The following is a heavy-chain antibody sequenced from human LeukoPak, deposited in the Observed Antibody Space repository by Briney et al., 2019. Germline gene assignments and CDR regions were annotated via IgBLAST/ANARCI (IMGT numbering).Heavy chain of an antibody. V-gene: IGHV4-34*01. CDR2: INHSGST. Sequence: SETLSLTCAVYGGSFSGYYWSWIRRPPVKGLEWIGEINHSGSTNYNPSLKSRVTISVDTSKNQFSLKLSSVTAADTAVYYCARTSPFGSSWLPLDYWGQGTLVTVSS. D-gene: IGHD6-13*01. J-gene: IGHJ4*02. CDR1: GGSFSGYY. CDR3: ARTSPFGSSWLPLDY.